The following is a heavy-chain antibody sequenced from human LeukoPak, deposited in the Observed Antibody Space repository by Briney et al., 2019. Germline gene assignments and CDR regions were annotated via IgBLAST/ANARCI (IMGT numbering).Heavy chain of an antibody. Sequence: GASVKVSCKASGYTFTGYYMHWVRQAPGQGLEWMGRINPNSGGTNYAQKFQGWVTMTRDTSISTAYMELSRLRSDDTAVYYCARGKFAVVTPPDYWGQGTLVTVSS. CDR2: INPNSGGT. CDR3: ARGKFAVVTPPDY. J-gene: IGHJ4*02. V-gene: IGHV1-2*04. D-gene: IGHD4-23*01. CDR1: GYTFTGYY.